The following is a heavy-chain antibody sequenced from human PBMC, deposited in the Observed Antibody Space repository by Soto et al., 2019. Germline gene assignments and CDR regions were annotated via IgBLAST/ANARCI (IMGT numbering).Heavy chain of an antibody. CDR1: GYTFTSYY. CDR3: ARDIDAGVDTAMVEYYYYGMDV. D-gene: IGHD5-18*01. Sequence: QVQLVQSGAEVKKPGASVKVSCKASGYTFTSYYMHWVRQAPGQGLEWMGIINPSGGSTSYAQKFQGRVTMTRDTSTSTVYMELSSLRSEDTAVYYCARDIDAGVDTAMVEYYYYGMDVWGQGTTVTVSS. CDR2: INPSGGST. V-gene: IGHV1-46*01. J-gene: IGHJ6*02.